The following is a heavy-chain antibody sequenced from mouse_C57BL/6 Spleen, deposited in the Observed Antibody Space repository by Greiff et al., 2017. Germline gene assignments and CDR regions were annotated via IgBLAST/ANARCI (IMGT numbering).Heavy chain of an antibody. J-gene: IGHJ2*01. CDR3: ARYDYDRDYFDY. D-gene: IGHD2-4*01. Sequence: EVQGVESGGGLVKPGGSLKLSCAASGFTFSDYGMHWVRQAPEKGLVWVAYISSGSSTIYYADTVKGRFTISRDNAKNTLFLQMTSLRSEDTAMYYCARYDYDRDYFDYWGQGTTLTVSS. CDR1: GFTFSDYG. V-gene: IGHV5-17*01. CDR2: ISSGSSTI.